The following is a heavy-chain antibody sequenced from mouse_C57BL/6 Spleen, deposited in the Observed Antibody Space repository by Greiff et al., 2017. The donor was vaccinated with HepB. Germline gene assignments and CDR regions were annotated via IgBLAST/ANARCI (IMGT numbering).Heavy chain of an antibody. CDR3: ARMGLRRPFAD. CDR1: GYTFTSYW. J-gene: IGHJ3*01. Sequence: QVQLQQPGAELVKPGASVKLSCKASGYTFTSYWMQWVKQRPGQGLEWIGEIDPSDSYTNYNQKFKGKATLTVDTSSSTAYMQLSSLTSEDSAVYYCARMGLRRPFADWGQGTLVTVSA. D-gene: IGHD2-4*01. V-gene: IGHV1-50*01. CDR2: IDPSDSYT.